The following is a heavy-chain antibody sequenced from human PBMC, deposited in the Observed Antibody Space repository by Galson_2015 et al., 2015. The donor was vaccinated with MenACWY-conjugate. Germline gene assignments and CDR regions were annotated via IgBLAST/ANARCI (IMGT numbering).Heavy chain of an antibody. D-gene: IGHD3-10*01. Sequence: SVKVSCKASGYTFTSYGMHWVRQAPGQRLEWMGWINAGNGNTKYAQKFQGRVTMTRDTSASTAYMELSSLTSEDTAVYYCARNPKVTMLRGAGWFDPWGRGTLVIVSS. CDR2: INAGNGNT. J-gene: IGHJ5*02. V-gene: IGHV1-3*01. CDR1: GYTFTSYG. CDR3: ARNPKVTMLRGAGWFDP.